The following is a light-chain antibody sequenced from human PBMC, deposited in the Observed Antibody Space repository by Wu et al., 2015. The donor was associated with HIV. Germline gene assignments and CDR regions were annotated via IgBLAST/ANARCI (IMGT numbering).Light chain of an antibody. V-gene: IGKV3-15*01. CDR3: QQYNNWPPPLA. Sequence: EIVMAQSPVTLSVSPGERATLSCRASQSISNNLAWYQQKPGQAPRLLIYGASTRATGVPARFSGSGSGTEFTLTISRVQSEDFAVYYCQQYNNWPPPLAFGPGTQSGYQT. J-gene: IGKJ3*01. CDR2: GAS. CDR1: QSISNN.